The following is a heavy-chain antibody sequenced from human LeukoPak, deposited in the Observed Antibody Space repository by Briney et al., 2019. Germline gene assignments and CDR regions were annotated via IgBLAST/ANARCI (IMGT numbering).Heavy chain of an antibody. J-gene: IGHJ4*02. V-gene: IGHV3-53*01. D-gene: IGHD3-22*01. Sequence: GGSLRLSCAASGFTVSSDYMSCVRQAPGKGLEWVSLINSGVRIYYADSVKGRFTVSRDDSKNTLHLQMNRLSVEDTALYYCARAEYDSSLGFGYWGQGTLVTVSS. CDR2: INSGVRI. CDR3: ARAEYDSSLGFGY. CDR1: GFTVSSDY.